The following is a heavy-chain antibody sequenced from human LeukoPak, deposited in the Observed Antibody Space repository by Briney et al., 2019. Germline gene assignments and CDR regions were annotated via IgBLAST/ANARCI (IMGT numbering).Heavy chain of an antibody. CDR2: ISFDGRRQ. J-gene: IGHJ3*01. CDR3: ARDLDRLSTYPNGVFDV. CDR1: GFSFSDLP. D-gene: IGHD2-8*01. Sequence: GGSLRLSCAASGFSFSDLPMHWVRQAPGKGLEWVALISFDGRRQYYADSVKGRFTISRDDSRHTLDLQMSSLSTEDTAMYYCARDLDRLSTYPNGVFDVWGQGTRVTVSS. V-gene: IGHV3-30*04.